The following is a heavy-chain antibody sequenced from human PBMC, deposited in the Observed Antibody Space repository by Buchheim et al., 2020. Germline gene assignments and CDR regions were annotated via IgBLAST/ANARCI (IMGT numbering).Heavy chain of an antibody. V-gene: IGHV3-23*01. J-gene: IGHJ2*01. CDR3: AKDGGSSNYWYFDL. CDR1: GFIFSNYA. Sequence: EVQLLESGGDLVQPEGSLRLSCVASGFIFSNYAMSWVRQAPGKGLEWVSASTVNGDSTFYADSVRGRFTISRDISKNTLYLEMNSLRAEDTAIYYCAKDGGSSNYWYFDLWGRGTL. CDR2: STVNGDST. D-gene: IGHD6-6*01.